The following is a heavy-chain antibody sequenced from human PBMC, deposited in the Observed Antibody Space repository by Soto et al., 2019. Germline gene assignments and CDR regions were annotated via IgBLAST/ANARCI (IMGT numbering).Heavy chain of an antibody. V-gene: IGHV1-69*13. CDR1: GGTFSSYA. CDR2: IIPIFGTA. D-gene: IGHD6-13*01. CDR3: GRPAQQQRVGAGMDV. Sequence: GASVKVSCKASGGTFSSYAISWVRQAPGQGLEWMGGIIPIFGTANYAQKFQGRVTITADESISTAYLQWSSLRASDTAMYYCGRPAQQQRVGAGMDVWGQGTTVTVSS. J-gene: IGHJ6*02.